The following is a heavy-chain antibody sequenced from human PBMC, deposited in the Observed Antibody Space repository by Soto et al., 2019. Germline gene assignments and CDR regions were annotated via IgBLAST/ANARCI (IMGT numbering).Heavy chain of an antibody. CDR1: GGSISSSSYY. Sequence: LSLTCTVSGGSISSSSYYWGWIRQPPGKGLEWIGSIYYSGSTYYNPSLKSRVTISVDTSKNQFSLKLSSVTAADTAVYYCARQSSSPGYSSGWYEDNWFDPWGQGTLVTVSS. V-gene: IGHV4-39*01. J-gene: IGHJ5*02. D-gene: IGHD6-19*01. CDR3: ARQSSSPGYSSGWYEDNWFDP. CDR2: IYYSGST.